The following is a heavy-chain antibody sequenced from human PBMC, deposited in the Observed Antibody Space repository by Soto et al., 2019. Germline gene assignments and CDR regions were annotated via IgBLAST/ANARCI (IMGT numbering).Heavy chain of an antibody. J-gene: IGHJ4*02. V-gene: IGHV1-8*01. CDR2: MNPNSGNT. CDR1: GYTFTSYD. D-gene: IGHD3-10*01. CDR3: ARGYYYYGSGSYPDTPRFDY. Sequence: ASVKVSCKASGYTFTSYDINWVRQATGQGLEWMGWMNPNSGNTGYAQKFQGRVTMTRNTSISTAYMELSSLRSEDTAVYYCARGYYYYGSGSYPDTPRFDYWGQGTLVTVSS.